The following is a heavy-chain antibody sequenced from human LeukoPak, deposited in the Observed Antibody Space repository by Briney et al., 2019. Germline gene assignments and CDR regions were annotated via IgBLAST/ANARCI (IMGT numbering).Heavy chain of an antibody. CDR3: ARDPYCSRGICYSRYFFDY. CDR2: ISYDGGNE. V-gene: IGHV3-30-3*01. CDR1: GFTFNNCG. Sequence: GGSLRLSCVTSGFTFNNCGMHWVRQAAGKGLEWVALISYDGGNEYYADSVRGRFTISRDNAKNSLYLQMDSLRAEDTAVYYCARDPYCSRGICYSRYFFDYWGQGTLVTVSS. D-gene: IGHD2-8*01. J-gene: IGHJ4*02.